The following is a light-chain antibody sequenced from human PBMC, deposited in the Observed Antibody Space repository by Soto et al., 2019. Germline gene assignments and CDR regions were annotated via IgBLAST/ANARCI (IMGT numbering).Light chain of an antibody. Sequence: EIVMTQSPATLSVSPGERTTFSCRASQSVSSNLAWYQQKPGQAPRLLIYGASTRATGIPARFSGSGSGTEFTLTLSSLQSEDFAVYYCQQHNNWPPWTFGQGTKAEIK. V-gene: IGKV3-15*01. CDR1: QSVSSN. CDR3: QQHNNWPPWT. CDR2: GAS. J-gene: IGKJ1*01.